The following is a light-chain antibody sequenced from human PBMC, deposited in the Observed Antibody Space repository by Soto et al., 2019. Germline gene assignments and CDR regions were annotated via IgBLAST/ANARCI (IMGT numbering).Light chain of an antibody. Sequence: DIQMTQSPSSLSASVGDRVTITCRESQSISSYLNWYQQKPGKAPKLLIYAASNLQSGVPSRFSGSGSGTDFTLTISSLQPEDFATYYCQQSYSSPWTFGQGTRVEIK. CDR2: AAS. J-gene: IGKJ1*01. V-gene: IGKV1-39*01. CDR1: QSISSY. CDR3: QQSYSSPWT.